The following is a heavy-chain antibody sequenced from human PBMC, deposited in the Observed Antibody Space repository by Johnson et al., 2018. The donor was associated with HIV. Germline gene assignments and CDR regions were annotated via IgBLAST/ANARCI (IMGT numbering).Heavy chain of an antibody. CDR2: INWNGGST. D-gene: IGHD3-10*01. CDR3: ARARGGEGSGSYAFDI. CDR1: GFTFDDYG. J-gene: IGHJ3*02. Sequence: MQLVESGGGVVRPGGSLRLSCAASGFTFDDYGMSWVRQAPGKGLEWVSGINWNGGSTGYADSVKGRFTISRDNSKNTLYLQMNSLRAEDTAVYYCARARGGEGSGSYAFDIWGQGTMVTVSS. V-gene: IGHV3-20*04.